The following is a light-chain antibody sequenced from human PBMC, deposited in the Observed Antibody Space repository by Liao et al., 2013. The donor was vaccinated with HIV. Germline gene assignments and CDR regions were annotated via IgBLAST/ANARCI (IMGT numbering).Light chain of an antibody. V-gene: IGLV3-21*01. CDR3: QVWDSSSDHYV. CDR1: NIGTKS. Sequence: SFVLTQPPSVSVAPGKTARIPCGGNNIGTKSVHWYQQKPGQAPMLVIYYDSDRPSGIPQRFSGSNSGNTATLTISRVEAGDEADYYCQVWDSSSDHYVFGTGTKVTVL. CDR2: YDS. J-gene: IGLJ1*01.